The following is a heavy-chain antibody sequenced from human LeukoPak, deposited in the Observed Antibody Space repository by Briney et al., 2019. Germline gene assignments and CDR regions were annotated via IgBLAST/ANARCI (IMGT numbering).Heavy chain of an antibody. D-gene: IGHD3-22*01. CDR2: IYGSGST. CDR3: ARQSISGSSLSYFDC. V-gene: IGHV4-59*01. J-gene: IGHJ4*02. CDR1: GGSISSYY. Sequence: SETLSLTCTVSGGSISSYYWSWIRQPPGEGLEWIGNIYGSGSTNYNPSLKSQVTISVDTSKNQCSLKLSSVTAADTAVYYCARQSISGSSLSYFDCWGQGTLVNVSS.